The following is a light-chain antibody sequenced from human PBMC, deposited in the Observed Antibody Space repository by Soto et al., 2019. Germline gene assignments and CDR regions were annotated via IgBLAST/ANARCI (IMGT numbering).Light chain of an antibody. CDR2: SNN. CDR3: AAWDDSLNGVV. CDR1: SSNIGRNT. Sequence: QSVRTQPPSASGTPGQRVTGSCSGSSSNIGRNTVSWFQQLPGTAPKLLIYSNNQRPSGVPDRFSGSKSGTSASLAISGLQSEDEADYYCAAWDDSLNGVVFGGATKVTVL. V-gene: IGLV1-44*01. J-gene: IGLJ2*01.